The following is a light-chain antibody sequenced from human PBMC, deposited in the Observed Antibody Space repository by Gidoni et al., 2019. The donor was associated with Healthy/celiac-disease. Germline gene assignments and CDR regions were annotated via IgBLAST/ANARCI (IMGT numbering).Light chain of an antibody. CDR3: QQYNCYPT. CDR1: QSISSW. Sequence: DIQMTQSPSTLSASVGDRVTITCRASQSISSWLAWYQQKPRKAPKLLIYKASSLESGVPSRFSGSGSGTEFTLTISSLQPDDFATYYCQQYNCYPTFGGGTKVEIK. V-gene: IGKV1-5*03. CDR2: KAS. J-gene: IGKJ4*01.